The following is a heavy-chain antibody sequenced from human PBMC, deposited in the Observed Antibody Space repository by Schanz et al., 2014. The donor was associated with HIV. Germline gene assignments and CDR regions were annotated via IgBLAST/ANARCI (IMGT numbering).Heavy chain of an antibody. CDR1: GYTFTSYD. CDR3: ARDLRVVPAASDNWFDP. Sequence: QVQLVQPGAEVKKPGASVKVSCKASGYTFTSYDIHWVRQATGQGLEWMGWMSPNSDNTAYAQKFQGRVTITADESTSTAYMELSSLRSEDTAVYYCARDLRVVPAASDNWFDPWGQGTLVTVSS. V-gene: IGHV1-8*01. D-gene: IGHD2-2*01. CDR2: MSPNSDNT. J-gene: IGHJ5*02.